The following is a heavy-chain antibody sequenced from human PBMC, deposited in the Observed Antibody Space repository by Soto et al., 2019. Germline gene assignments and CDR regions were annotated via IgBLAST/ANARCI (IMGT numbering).Heavy chain of an antibody. V-gene: IGHV4-31*03. CDR1: GGSISSGGYY. CDR2: IYYSGST. Sequence: SETLSLTCTVSGGSISSGGYYWSWIRQHPGKGLEWIGYIYYSGSTYYNPSLKSRVTISVDTSKNQFSLKLSSVTAADTAVYYCARDQAAAHDPSWFDPWGQGTLVTVSS. D-gene: IGHD6-13*01. J-gene: IGHJ5*02. CDR3: ARDQAAAHDPSWFDP.